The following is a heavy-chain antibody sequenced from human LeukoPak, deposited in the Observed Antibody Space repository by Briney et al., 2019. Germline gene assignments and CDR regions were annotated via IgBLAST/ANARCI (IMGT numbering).Heavy chain of an antibody. V-gene: IGHV3-23*01. CDR1: GFTFTTYG. D-gene: IGHD3-22*01. J-gene: IGHJ4*02. Sequence: GGSLRLSCAASGFTFTTYGMNWVRQAPGKGPEWVSAISGSGVSTYYADSVKGRFTISRDNSKNTLYLQMNSLRAEDTAVYYCAKGGSGYYFDYWGQGTLVTVSS. CDR3: AKGGSGYYFDY. CDR2: ISGSGVST.